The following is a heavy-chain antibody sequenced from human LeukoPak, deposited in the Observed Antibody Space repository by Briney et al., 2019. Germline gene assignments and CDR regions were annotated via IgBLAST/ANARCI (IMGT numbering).Heavy chain of an antibody. J-gene: IGHJ5*02. CDR2: IDYNGRS. CDR1: GDSMIDNNFY. CDR3: TKDSFGAARHS. Sequence: SETLSLTCTVSGDSMIDNNFYWGWTRQSPQKGLEWIASIDYNGRSLDNPFLRSRVTISLDAPKNQIFLKLSSVTAADTAVYYCTKDSFGAARHSWGRGILVTVSS. V-gene: IGHV4-39*07. D-gene: IGHD6-25*01.